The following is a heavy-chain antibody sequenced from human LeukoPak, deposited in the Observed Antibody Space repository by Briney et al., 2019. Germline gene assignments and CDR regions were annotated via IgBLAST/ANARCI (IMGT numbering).Heavy chain of an antibody. CDR2: LNGDGSIK. Sequence: GGSLRLSCAASGFTFRSSWMHWVRQAPGKGLMWMSRLNGDGSIKSSADSVKGRFIISRDNAKNTVYLQMNSRRAEDTAIYFCGRGHVDLIDRWGRGTLVTVSS. J-gene: IGHJ5*02. D-gene: IGHD5-24*01. CDR1: GFTFRSSW. CDR3: GRGHVDLIDR. V-gene: IGHV3-74*01.